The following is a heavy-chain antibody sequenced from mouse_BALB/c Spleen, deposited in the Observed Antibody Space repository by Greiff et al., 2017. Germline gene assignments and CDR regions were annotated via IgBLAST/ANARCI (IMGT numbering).Heavy chain of an antibody. D-gene: IGHD1-1*01. Sequence: VQLKESGGGLVQPGGSLKLSCAASGFTFSSYTMSWVRQTPEKRLEWVAYISNGGGSTYYPDTVKGRFTISRDNAKNTLYLQMSSLKSEDTAMYYCASGRVYYGSSLYAMDYWGQGTSVTVSS. CDR1: GFTFSSYT. J-gene: IGHJ4*01. CDR2: ISNGGGST. V-gene: IGHV5-12-2*01. CDR3: ASGRVYYGSSLYAMDY.